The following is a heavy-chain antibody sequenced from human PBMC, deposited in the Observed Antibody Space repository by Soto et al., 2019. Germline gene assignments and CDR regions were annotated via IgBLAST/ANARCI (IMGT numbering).Heavy chain of an antibody. J-gene: IGHJ5*02. CDR2: IYYSGHT. Sequence: QLQLQESGPGLVKPSETLSLTCTVSGGSISSSSYYWGWIRQPPGKGLEWIGSIYYSGHTYYNPALKSRVTISVDTSKNQFSLKLSSVTAADTAVYYCARQVAAGTENWFDPWGQGTLVTVSS. CDR1: GGSISSSSYY. CDR3: ARQVAAGTENWFDP. V-gene: IGHV4-39*01. D-gene: IGHD6-13*01.